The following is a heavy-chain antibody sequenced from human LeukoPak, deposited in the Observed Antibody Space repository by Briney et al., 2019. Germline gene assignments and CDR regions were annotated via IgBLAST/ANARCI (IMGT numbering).Heavy chain of an antibody. J-gene: IGHJ6*03. D-gene: IGHD1-26*01. Sequence: SVKVSCKASGGTFSSYAISWVRQAPGQGLERMGGIIPIFGTANYAQKFQGRVTITADESTSTAYMELSSLRSEDTAVYYCASGRSGSYYYYYYMDVWGKGTTVTVSS. CDR3: ASGRSGSYYYYYYMDV. V-gene: IGHV1-69*13. CDR2: IIPIFGTA. CDR1: GGTFSSYA.